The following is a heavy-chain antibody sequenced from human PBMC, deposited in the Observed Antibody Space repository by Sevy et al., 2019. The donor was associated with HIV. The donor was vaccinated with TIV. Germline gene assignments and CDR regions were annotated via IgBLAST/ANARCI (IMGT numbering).Heavy chain of an antibody. CDR2: VSHSGNT. CDR3: ARLRWDLVVVPGATPGCYFDS. V-gene: IGHV4-59*08. D-gene: IGHD2-2*02. J-gene: IGHJ4*02. Sequence: SETLSLTCTVSGDSINTYYWSWIRQPPGKGLEWIGYVSHSGNTNYNPSLKSRVSMSVDTSTNEFSLKVKSVTAADTAVYYCARLRWDLVVVPGATPGCYFDSWGQGTLVTVSS. CDR1: GDSINTYY.